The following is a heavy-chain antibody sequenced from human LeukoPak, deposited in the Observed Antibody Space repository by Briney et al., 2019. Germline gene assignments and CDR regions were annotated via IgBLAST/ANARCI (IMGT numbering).Heavy chain of an antibody. Sequence: PSETLSLTCTVSGGSISSYYWSWIRQPPGKGLEWIGYIYYSGSTNYNPSLKSRVTISVDTSKDQFSLKLSSVTAADTAVYYCARSPDAFDIWGQGTMVTVSS. V-gene: IGHV4-59*01. CDR1: GGSISSYY. CDR2: IYYSGST. CDR3: ARSPDAFDI. J-gene: IGHJ3*02.